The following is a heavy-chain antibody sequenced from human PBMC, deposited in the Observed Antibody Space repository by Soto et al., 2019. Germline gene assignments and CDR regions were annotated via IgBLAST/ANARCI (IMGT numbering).Heavy chain of an antibody. CDR1: GFTFKNYG. CDR3: ARAMITFGGATYYYFYGMDV. Sequence: QVQLVESGGGVVQPGTSLRLSCAASGFTFKNYGMHWVRQAPGKGLEWVAVIWYDGSNKYYVDSVKGRSTISRDNSKNTLSLQMNSLRAEDTAVYYCARAMITFGGATYYYFYGMDVWGQGTTVTVSS. J-gene: IGHJ6*02. V-gene: IGHV3-33*01. D-gene: IGHD3-16*01. CDR2: IWYDGSNK.